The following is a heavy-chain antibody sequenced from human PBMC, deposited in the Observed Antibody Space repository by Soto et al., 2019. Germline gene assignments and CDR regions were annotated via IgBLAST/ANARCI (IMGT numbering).Heavy chain of an antibody. Sequence: SVKVSCKASGGSLSNYGISWVRQAPGQGLEWMGAIIPVFGTPNYAQKFQDRVTITADESTTTVYMEVRSLTSEDTAVYYCARGDATKIVVTTYYAMDVWGQGTTVTAP. J-gene: IGHJ6*02. V-gene: IGHV1-69*13. CDR2: IIPVFGTP. CDR1: GGSLSNYG. D-gene: IGHD3-22*01. CDR3: ARGDATKIVVTTYYAMDV.